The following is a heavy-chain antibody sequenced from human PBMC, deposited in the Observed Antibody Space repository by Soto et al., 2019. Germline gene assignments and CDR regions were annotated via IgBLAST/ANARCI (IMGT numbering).Heavy chain of an antibody. CDR2: IYYSGST. CDR3: ARGIEGWYQGRYYYGMDV. Sequence: PSETLSLTCTVSGGSVSSGSYYWSWIRQPPGKGLEWIGYIYYSGSTNYNPSLKSRVTISVDTSKNQFSLKLSSVTAADPAVYYCARGIEGWYQGRYYYGMDVGGKGTTVTVSS. D-gene: IGHD6-19*01. J-gene: IGHJ6*04. CDR1: GGSVSSGSYY. V-gene: IGHV4-61*01.